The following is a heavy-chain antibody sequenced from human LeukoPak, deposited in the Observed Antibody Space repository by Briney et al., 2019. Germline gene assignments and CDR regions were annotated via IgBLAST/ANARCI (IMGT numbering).Heavy chain of an antibody. Sequence: MPSETLSLTCTVSGGSISSYYWSWIRQSAGKGLEWIGRIYTSGSTNYNPSLKSRVTMSVDTSKNQFSLKLSSVTAADTAVYYCAGSGWSKDVGPFDYWGQGTLVTVSS. CDR3: AGSGWSKDVGPFDY. D-gene: IGHD6-19*01. V-gene: IGHV4-4*07. CDR1: GGSISSYY. CDR2: IYTSGST. J-gene: IGHJ4*02.